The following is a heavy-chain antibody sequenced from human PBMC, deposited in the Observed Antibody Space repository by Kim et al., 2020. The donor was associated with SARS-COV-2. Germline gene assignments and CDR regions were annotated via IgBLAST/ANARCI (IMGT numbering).Heavy chain of an antibody. D-gene: IGHD3-16*01. Sequence: ASVKVSCKASGYTFTSYDINWVRQATGQGLEWMGWMNPNSGNTGYAQKFQGRVTMTRNTSISTAYMELSSLRSEDTAVYYCVGRLYDYIWGSYGAYDYWGQGTLVTVSS. J-gene: IGHJ4*02. CDR1: GYTFTSYD. V-gene: IGHV1-8*01. CDR2: MNPNSGNT. CDR3: VGRLYDYIWGSYGAYDY.